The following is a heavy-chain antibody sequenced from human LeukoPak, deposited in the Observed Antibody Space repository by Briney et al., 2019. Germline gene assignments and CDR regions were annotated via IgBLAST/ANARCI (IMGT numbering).Heavy chain of an antibody. CDR2: INHSGST. J-gene: IGHJ4*02. CDR3: ARLGGYYDSTPGDY. V-gene: IGHV4-34*01. CDR1: GGSFSGYY. Sequence: SETLSLTCAVYGGSFSGYYWSWIRQPPGKGLEWIGEINHSGSTNYNPSLKSRVTISVDTPKNQFSLKLSSVTAADTAVYYCARLGGYYDSTPGDYWGQGTLVTVSS. D-gene: IGHD3-22*01.